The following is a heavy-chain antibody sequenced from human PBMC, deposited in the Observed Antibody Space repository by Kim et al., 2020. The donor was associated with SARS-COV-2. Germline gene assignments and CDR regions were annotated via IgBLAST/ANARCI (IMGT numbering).Heavy chain of an antibody. J-gene: IGHJ4*02. CDR2: SST. D-gene: IGHD4-17*01. V-gene: IGHV5-51*01. CDR3: ARTNDYGAY. Sequence: SSTRYSPSLHGQVTISADKSLSTAYLQWSSLKASDTAMYYCARTNDYGAYWGQGTLVTVSS.